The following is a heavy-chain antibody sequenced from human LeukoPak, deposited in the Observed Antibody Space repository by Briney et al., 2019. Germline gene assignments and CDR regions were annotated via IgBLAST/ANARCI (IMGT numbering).Heavy chain of an antibody. Sequence: GKSLRLSCAASGFTVSSNYMSWVRQAPGKGLEWVSVIHDGGNTYYADSVKGRFTISRDNSKNTVYLQMNSLRAEDTAVYYCAKEEWDSSVGYFDYWGQGTLVTVSS. D-gene: IGHD1-26*01. CDR2: IHDGGNT. J-gene: IGHJ4*02. CDR3: AKEEWDSSVGYFDY. CDR1: GFTVSSNY. V-gene: IGHV3-53*01.